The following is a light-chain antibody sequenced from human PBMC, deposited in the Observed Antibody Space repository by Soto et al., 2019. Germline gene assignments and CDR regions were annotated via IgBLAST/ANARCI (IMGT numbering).Light chain of an antibody. CDR3: QQYHTTPFT. J-gene: IGKJ3*01. Sequence: DIQMTQSPSSLSASVGDRVTITCRASQGISNYVAWYQQKPGQPPKLLIYWASTRESGVPDRFSGSGSGTDFTLTINGLQAEDVAVYFCQQYHTTPFTFGPGTKVDIK. V-gene: IGKV1-27*01. CDR2: WAS. CDR1: QGISNY.